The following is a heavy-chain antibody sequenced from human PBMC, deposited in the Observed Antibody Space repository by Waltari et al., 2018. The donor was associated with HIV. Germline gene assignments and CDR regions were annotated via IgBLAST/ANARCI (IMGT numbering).Heavy chain of an antibody. CDR3: ASHRYSGYDRYFYYYYGMDV. CDR2: IKQEGGET. CDR1: GFTFSNYG. V-gene: IGHV3-7*01. D-gene: IGHD5-12*01. Sequence: EVQLVESGGDLVQPGGSLRLSCAASGFTFSNYGMTWVRQAPGKGLEWVDNIKQEGGETYYLDSVKGRFTISRDNAKNSLFLHMNSLRVEDTAVYYCASHRYSGYDRYFYYYYGMDVWGQGTTVTVSS. J-gene: IGHJ6*02.